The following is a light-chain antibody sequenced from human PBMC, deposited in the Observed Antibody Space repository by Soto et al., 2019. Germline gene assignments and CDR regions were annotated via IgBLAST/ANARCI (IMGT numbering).Light chain of an antibody. CDR3: CSFPGTSTLYV. CDR1: SSDVGSSNF. J-gene: IGLJ1*01. V-gene: IGLV2-23*01. Sequence: QSVLTQPASVSGSPGQSLTISCTGTSSDVGSSNFVSWYQQHPGKAPKLIIYEGSRRPSGVSGRFSGSKSGNAASLTISGLQAEDEADYYCCSFPGTSTLYVFGSGTQLTVL. CDR2: EGS.